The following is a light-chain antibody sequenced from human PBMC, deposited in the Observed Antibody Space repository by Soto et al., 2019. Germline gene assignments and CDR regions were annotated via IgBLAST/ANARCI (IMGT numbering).Light chain of an antibody. Sequence: GDSVKITWGASQSISSWLAWYQQTPGKAPNLLINKASSLQSEVPSRFSGSGSGTEFTLTITSLQPDDFGVYYCQQYKSSSTFCHGTNVDI. CDR2: KAS. V-gene: IGKV1-5*03. CDR1: QSISSW. CDR3: QQYKSSST. J-gene: IGKJ1*01.